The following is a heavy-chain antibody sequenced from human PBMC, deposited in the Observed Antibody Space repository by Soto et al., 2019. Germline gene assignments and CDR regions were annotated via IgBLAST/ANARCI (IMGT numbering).Heavy chain of an antibody. D-gene: IGHD6-19*01. CDR3: VKDEAGYMDV. V-gene: IGHV3-9*01. Sequence: EVQLVESGGGLVQPGRSLRLSCAASGFTFDDYSMHWVRQAPGQGLEWVSGIYWNSGIVGYADSVKGRFTISRDNAKNSLFLQMNSLRDEDTALSYCVKDEAGYMDVWGKGTTVAVS. CDR1: GFTFDDYS. CDR2: IYWNSGIV. J-gene: IGHJ6*03.